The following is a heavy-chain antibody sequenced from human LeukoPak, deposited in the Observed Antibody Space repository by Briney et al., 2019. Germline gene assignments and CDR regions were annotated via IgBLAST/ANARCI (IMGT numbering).Heavy chain of an antibody. D-gene: IGHD6-19*01. CDR3: AREGSSGWYASYYFYYYGMDV. CDR2: ISSSSSTI. Sequence: PGGSLRLSCAASGFTFSSYSMNWVRQAPGKGLEWVSYISSSSSTIYYADSVKGRFTISRDNAKNSLYLQMNSLRAEDTAVYYCAREGSSGWYASYYFYYYGMDVWGQGTTVTVSS. V-gene: IGHV3-48*04. J-gene: IGHJ6*02. CDR1: GFTFSSYS.